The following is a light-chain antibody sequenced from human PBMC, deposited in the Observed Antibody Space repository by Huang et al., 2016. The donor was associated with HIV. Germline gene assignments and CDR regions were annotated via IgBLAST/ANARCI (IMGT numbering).Light chain of an antibody. CDR1: QSIINN. J-gene: IGKJ4*01. CDR2: GAS. CDR3: QQYNNWPPST. V-gene: IGKV3-15*01. Sequence: EIVMTQSPATLSVSPGERATLSCRASQSIINNLAWYQQQPGQAPRLLIYGASTRASGIPARFSGSGSGTEFTLTISRLQSEDFAVYYCQQYNNWPPSTFGGGTKVDIK.